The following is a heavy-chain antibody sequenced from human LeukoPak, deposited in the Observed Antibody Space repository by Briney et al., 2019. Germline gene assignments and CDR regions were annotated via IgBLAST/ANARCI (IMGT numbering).Heavy chain of an antibody. CDR1: GFTFCYYA. D-gene: IGHD2-8*02. CDR2: IRGSGETT. V-gene: IGHV3-23*01. J-gene: IGHJ4*02. CDR3: ANLVCRDCTGISTTVALGH. Sequence: GGSLRLPCAASGFTFCYYALSGVRQAPGKGLEWVSGIRGSGETTYYADSVKGRFTISRDNSKNTLYLQMSSLRAEDTAVYFCANLVCRDCTGISTTVALGHWGQGTLVTVSS.